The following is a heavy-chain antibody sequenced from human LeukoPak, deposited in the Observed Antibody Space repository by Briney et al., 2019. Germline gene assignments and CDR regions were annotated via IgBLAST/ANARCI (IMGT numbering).Heavy chain of an antibody. D-gene: IGHD3-9*01. CDR2: IYSGGST. CDR3: ARDLTTPLDAFDI. V-gene: IGHV3-53*01. CDR1: GFTVSSNY. J-gene: IGHJ3*02. Sequence: GGSLRLSCAASGFTVSSNYMSWVRQAPGKGLEWVSVIYSGGSTYYADSVKGRFTISRDNSKNTLYLQMNSLRAEDTAAYYCARDLTTPLDAFDIWGQGTMVTVSS.